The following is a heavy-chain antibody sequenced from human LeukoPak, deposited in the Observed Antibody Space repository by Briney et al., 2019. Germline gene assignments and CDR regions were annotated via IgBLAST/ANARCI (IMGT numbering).Heavy chain of an antibody. V-gene: IGHV1-46*01. CDR3: ARSVTSGSYYGLHY. CDR2: INPGGDYT. D-gene: IGHD3-10*01. CDR1: GYTFTSYF. J-gene: IGHJ4*02. Sequence: AASVKVSCKASGYTFTSYFMHWVRQAPGQGLEWMGIINPGGDYTTYAQKFRGRVTMTRDTSTSTVYMELSSLRSEDTAIYYCARSVTSGSYYGLHYWGQGTLVTVSS.